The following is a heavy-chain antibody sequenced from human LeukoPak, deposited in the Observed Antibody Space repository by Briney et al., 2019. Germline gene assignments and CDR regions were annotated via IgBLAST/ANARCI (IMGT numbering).Heavy chain of an antibody. CDR1: GXTFSSYG. D-gene: IGHD2-15*01. CDR2: VSYDESNK. CDR3: ATDKPSVGLDY. J-gene: IGHJ4*02. Sequence: PGGSLRLSCAASGXTFSSYGMHWVRQAPGKGLEWVAIVSYDESNKYYADSVKGRFTISRDNSKNTLFLQMNSLRAEDTAIYYCATDKPSVGLDYWGQGTLVTVSS. V-gene: IGHV3-30*03.